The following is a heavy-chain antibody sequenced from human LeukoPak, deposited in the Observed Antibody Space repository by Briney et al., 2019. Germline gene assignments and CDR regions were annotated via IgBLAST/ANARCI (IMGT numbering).Heavy chain of an antibody. D-gene: IGHD3-22*01. J-gene: IGHJ4*02. Sequence: GGSLRLSCAASGLTFSSYGMHWVRQAPGKGLEWVAVIWYDGSNKYYADSVKGRFTISRDNSKNTLYLQMNSLRAEDTAVYYCAVLGNYYDSSGYSDFDYWGQGTLVTVSS. CDR2: IWYDGSNK. V-gene: IGHV3-33*01. CDR1: GLTFSSYG. CDR3: AVLGNYYDSSGYSDFDY.